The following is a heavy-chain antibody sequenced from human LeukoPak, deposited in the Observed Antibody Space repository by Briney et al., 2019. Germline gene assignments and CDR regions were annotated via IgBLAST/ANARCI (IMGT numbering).Heavy chain of an antibody. CDR2: IWYDGSNK. V-gene: IGHV3-33*01. D-gene: IGHD3-22*01. J-gene: IGHJ3*02. CDR1: GFTFSSYG. Sequence: PGGSLRLSCAASGFTFSSYGMHWVRQAPGKGLEGVAVIWYDGSNKYYADSVKGRFTISRDNSKNTLYLQMNSLRAEDTAVYYCARDNYYDSSGYYPYDAFDIWGQGTMVTVSS. CDR3: ARDNYYDSSGYYPYDAFDI.